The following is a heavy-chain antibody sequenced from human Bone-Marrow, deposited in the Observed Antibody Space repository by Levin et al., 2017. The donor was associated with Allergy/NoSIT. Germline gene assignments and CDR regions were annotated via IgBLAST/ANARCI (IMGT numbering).Heavy chain of an antibody. CDR2: INQDGSEK. CDR3: ARASGRGSTFDF. V-gene: IGHV3-7*01. Sequence: GGSLRLSFDASGFTYNNYWMVWVRQPPGRGLEWVANINQDGSEKNYVDSVKGRFVISRDNSENSLSLQMNNLRADDTALYYCARASGRGSTFDFWGRGTLVTVSS. CDR1: GFTYNNYW. D-gene: IGHD3-10*01. J-gene: IGHJ4*02.